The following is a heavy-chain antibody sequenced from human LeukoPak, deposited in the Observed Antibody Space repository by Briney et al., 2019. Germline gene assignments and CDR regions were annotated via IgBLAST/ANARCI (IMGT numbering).Heavy chain of an antibody. V-gene: IGHV4-59*01. CDR1: GGSISSYF. CDR2: IYYSGST. D-gene: IGHD1-26*01. Sequence: SETLSLTCTVSGGSISSYFWSWIRQPPEKGLEWIGYIYYSGSTNYNPSLKSRVTISVDTSKNQFSLKLSSVTAADTAVYYCARDVGATPGYFDYWGQGTLVTVSS. CDR3: ARDVGATPGYFDY. J-gene: IGHJ4*02.